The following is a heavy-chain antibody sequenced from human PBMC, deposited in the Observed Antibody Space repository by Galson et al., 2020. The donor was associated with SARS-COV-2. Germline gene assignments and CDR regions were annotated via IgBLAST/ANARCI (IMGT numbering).Heavy chain of an antibody. J-gene: IGHJ6*02. CDR3: ARDPAPLYGDNYYYGMDV. D-gene: IGHD4-17*01. Sequence: TSKTLSITCSVSDATMSSYYWSWIRQPPGKGLEWIGYISYSGSTSYNPSLRSRVTISVDLSKNQLSLKVTSVTAADTAVYYCARDPAPLYGDNYYYGMDVWGRGTTVTVSS. CDR2: ISYSGST. V-gene: IGHV4-59*01. CDR1: DATMSSYY.